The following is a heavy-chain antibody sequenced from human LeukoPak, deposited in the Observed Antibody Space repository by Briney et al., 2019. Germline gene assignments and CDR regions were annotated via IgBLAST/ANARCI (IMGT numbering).Heavy chain of an antibody. CDR3: VKDRHYSSSIMGI. CDR1: GFSFSSFG. V-gene: IGHV3-30*18. Sequence: GRSLTLSCAASGFSFSSFGMHWVRQAPGKGLEWVAVISYDGSNKYYADSVKGRVTISRDNSKNTLYLQMNSLRAEDTAMYYCVKDRHYSSSIMGIWGQGTLVTVSS. CDR2: ISYDGSNK. D-gene: IGHD6-19*01. J-gene: IGHJ4*02.